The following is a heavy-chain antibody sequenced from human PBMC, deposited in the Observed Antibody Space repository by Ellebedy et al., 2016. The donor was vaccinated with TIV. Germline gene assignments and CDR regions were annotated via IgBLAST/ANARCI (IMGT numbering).Heavy chain of an antibody. CDR2: ISAYNGNT. J-gene: IGHJ5*02. CDR1: GYTFTSYG. D-gene: IGHD2-2*01. Sequence: ASVKVSCXASGYTFTSYGISWVRQAPGQGLEWMGWISAYNGNTNYAQKLQGRVTMTTDTSTSTAYMELRSLRSDDTAVYYCAWVVPAAIFGGWFDPWGQGTLVTVSS. CDR3: AWVVPAAIFGGWFDP. V-gene: IGHV1-18*01.